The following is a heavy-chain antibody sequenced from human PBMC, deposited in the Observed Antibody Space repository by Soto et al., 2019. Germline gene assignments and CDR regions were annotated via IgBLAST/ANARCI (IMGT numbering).Heavy chain of an antibody. D-gene: IGHD6-6*01. V-gene: IGHV1-2*02. Sequence: GASVKVSCKASGYTFTGYYMHWVRQAPGQGLEWMGWINPNSGGTNYAQKFQGRVTMTRDTSISTAYMELSRLRSEDTAVYYCATRPPYSSSSLSWGSSFDYWGQGTLVTVSS. CDR3: ATRPPYSSSSLSWGSSFDY. CDR1: GYTFTGYY. CDR2: INPNSGGT. J-gene: IGHJ4*02.